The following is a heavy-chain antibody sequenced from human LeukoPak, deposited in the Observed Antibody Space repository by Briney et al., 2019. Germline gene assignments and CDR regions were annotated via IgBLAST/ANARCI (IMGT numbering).Heavy chain of an antibody. CDR1: GGSISSYY. CDR3: ARDDSSSFDL. Sequence: SETLSLTCTVSGGSISSYYWSWIRQPPGEGLEWIGYIYYSGSTNYNPSLKSRVTISVDTSKNQFSLKLSSVTAADTAVYYCARDDSSSFDLWGRGTLVTVSS. V-gene: IGHV4-59*01. J-gene: IGHJ2*01. CDR2: IYYSGST. D-gene: IGHD6-13*01.